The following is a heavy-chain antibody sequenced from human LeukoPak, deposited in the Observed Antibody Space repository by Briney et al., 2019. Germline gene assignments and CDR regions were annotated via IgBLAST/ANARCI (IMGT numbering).Heavy chain of an antibody. V-gene: IGHV4-61*08. Sequence: SETLSLTCTVSGVSISSGDYYWSWIRQPPGKGLEWIGYIYYSGSTNYNPALKSRVTISVDTSKNQFSLKLSSVTAADPAMYYCARHLYESRGQTSFDYWGQGTLVTVSS. D-gene: IGHD3-10*01. CDR2: IYYSGST. CDR1: GVSISSGDYY. CDR3: ARHLYESRGQTSFDY. J-gene: IGHJ4*02.